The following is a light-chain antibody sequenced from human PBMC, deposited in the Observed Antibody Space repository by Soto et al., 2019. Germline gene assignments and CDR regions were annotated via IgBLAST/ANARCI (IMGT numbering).Light chain of an antibody. CDR3: QQSYGTPLT. V-gene: IGKV1-39*01. Sequence: DIQMTQSPSSLSASVVDRVTITCRASQSISSFLNWYQQKPGKAPKLLIYAASTLQSGVPSRFSGSGSGTDFTLTITSLQPEDIATYHCQQSYGTPLTFGQGTKVDIK. CDR1: QSISSF. J-gene: IGKJ1*01. CDR2: AAS.